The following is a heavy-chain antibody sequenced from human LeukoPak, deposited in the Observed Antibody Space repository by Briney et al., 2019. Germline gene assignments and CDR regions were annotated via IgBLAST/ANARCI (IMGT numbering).Heavy chain of an antibody. CDR3: ARFDYYDSSGYHFDY. CDR1: GGSISSYY. V-gene: IGHV4-39*01. J-gene: IGHJ4*02. CDR2: IYYSGST. Sequence: PSETLSLTCTVSGGSISSYYWGWIRQPPGKGLEWIGSIYYSGSTYYNPSLKSRVTISVDTSKNQFSLKLSSVTAADTAVYYCARFDYYDSSGYHFDYRGQGTLVTVSS. D-gene: IGHD3-22*01.